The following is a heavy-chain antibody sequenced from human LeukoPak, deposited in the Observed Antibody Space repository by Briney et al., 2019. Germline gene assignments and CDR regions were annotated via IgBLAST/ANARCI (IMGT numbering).Heavy chain of an antibody. CDR1: GFTFSSYG. J-gene: IGHJ4*02. D-gene: IGHD2-21*02. CDR3: AKDFEIVVVTAEGYFDY. V-gene: IGHV3-30*18. CDR2: ISYDGSNK. Sequence: GGSLRLSCAASGFTFSSYGMHWVRQAPGKGLEWVAVISYDGSNKYYADSVKGRFTISRDNSKNTLYLQMNSLRAEDTAVYYCAKDFEIVVVTAEGYFDYWGQGTLVTVSS.